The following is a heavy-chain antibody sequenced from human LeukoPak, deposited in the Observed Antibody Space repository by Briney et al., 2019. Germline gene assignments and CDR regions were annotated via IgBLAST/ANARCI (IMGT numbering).Heavy chain of an antibody. D-gene: IGHD3-16*01. J-gene: IGHJ5*02. CDR2: IHYSGNT. V-gene: IGHV4-39*07. CDR3: ARVRPAETLFDP. Sequence: SETLSLTCTVSGGSISSSNYYWGWIRQAPGKGLEWIGSIHYSGNTYYSPSLKSRVTISIDTSKNQFSLKVNSVTPADTAVYYCARVRPAETLFDPWGQGTLVTVSS. CDR1: GGSISSSNYY.